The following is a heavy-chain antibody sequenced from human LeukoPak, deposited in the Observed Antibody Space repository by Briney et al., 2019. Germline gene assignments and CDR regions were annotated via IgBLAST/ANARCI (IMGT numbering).Heavy chain of an antibody. Sequence: GGSLRLSCAASGFTFSNYAMHWVRQAPGKGLEWVAVISYDGSNKYYSDSVKGRFTISRDNSKNMLYLQMNSLRAEDTAVYYCARVLYPVVVTAGYYYYGMDVWGQGTTVTVSS. CDR1: GFTFSNYA. D-gene: IGHD2-21*02. CDR2: ISYDGSNK. V-gene: IGHV3-30-3*01. CDR3: ARVLYPVVVTAGYYYYGMDV. J-gene: IGHJ6*02.